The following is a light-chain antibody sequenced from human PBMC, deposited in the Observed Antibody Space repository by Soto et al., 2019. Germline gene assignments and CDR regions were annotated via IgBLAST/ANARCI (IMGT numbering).Light chain of an antibody. J-gene: IGLJ2*01. V-gene: IGLV2-8*01. CDR2: DVS. CDR3: SSYAGSNHWGVV. Sequence: QSALTQPPSASGSPGQSVTISCTGTSSDVGGYNYVSWYQQHPGKAPKLMIYDVSKRPSGVPDRFSGSKSGSTASLPVSGLLAEEEADYYCSSYAGSNHWGVVFGGGTKLTVL. CDR1: SSDVGGYNY.